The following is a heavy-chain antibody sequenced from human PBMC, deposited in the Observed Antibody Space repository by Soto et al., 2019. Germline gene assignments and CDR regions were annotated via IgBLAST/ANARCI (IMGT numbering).Heavy chain of an antibody. CDR1: GFTFSSYG. CDR3: ARERGVGATTRNDAFDI. Sequence: GGSLRLSCAASGFTFSSYGMHWVRQAPGKGLEWVAVIWYDGSNKYYADSVKGRFTISRDNSKNTLYLQMNSLRAEDTAVYYCARERGVGATTRNDAFDIWGQGTMVTVSS. V-gene: IGHV3-33*08. D-gene: IGHD1-26*01. CDR2: IWYDGSNK. J-gene: IGHJ3*02.